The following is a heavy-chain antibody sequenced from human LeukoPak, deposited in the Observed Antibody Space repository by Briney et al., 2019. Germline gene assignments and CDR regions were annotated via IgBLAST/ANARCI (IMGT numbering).Heavy chain of an antibody. CDR1: GFTFSSYG. Sequence: PGGSLRLSCAASGFTFSSYGMHLVRQAPGKGLEWVAFIRYDGSNKYYADSVKGRFTISRDNSKNTLYLQMNSLRAEDTAVYYCAKLGGYSGYDPRIAAAGYFDYWGQGTLVTVSS. V-gene: IGHV3-30*02. CDR2: IRYDGSNK. CDR3: AKLGGYSGYDPRIAAAGYFDY. D-gene: IGHD5-12*01. J-gene: IGHJ4*02.